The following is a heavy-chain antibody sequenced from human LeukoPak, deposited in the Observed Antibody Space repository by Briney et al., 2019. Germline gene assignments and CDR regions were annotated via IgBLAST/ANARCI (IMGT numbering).Heavy chain of an antibody. D-gene: IGHD1-26*01. Sequence: PGGPLRLSLVASGLTFSGSALGWVGQLPGKGLEWVATVPGTGATTIFYADSVKGRFTISRDNSKNTLYLQMNSLGADDTAVYYCSKGGGSWFGPWGQGTLVTVSS. V-gene: IGHV3-23*01. CDR3: SKGGGSWFGP. CDR1: GLTFSGSA. J-gene: IGHJ5*02. CDR2: VPGTGATTI.